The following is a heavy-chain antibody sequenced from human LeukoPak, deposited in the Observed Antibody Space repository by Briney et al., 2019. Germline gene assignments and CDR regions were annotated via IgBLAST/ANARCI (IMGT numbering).Heavy chain of an antibody. CDR3: AKIKSPGIVGATFNDY. V-gene: IGHV3-23*01. J-gene: IGHJ4*02. D-gene: IGHD1-26*01. Sequence: PGGSLRLSCAASGFTFSSYSMNWVRQATGKGLEWVSAISGSGGSTYYADSVKGRFTISRDNSKNTLYLQMNSLRAEDTAVYYCAKIKSPGIVGATFNDYWGQGTLVTVSS. CDR1: GFTFSSYS. CDR2: ISGSGGST.